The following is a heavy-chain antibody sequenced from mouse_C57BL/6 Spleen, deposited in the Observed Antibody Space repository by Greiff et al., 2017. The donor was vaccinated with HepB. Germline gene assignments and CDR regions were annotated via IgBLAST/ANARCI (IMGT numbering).Heavy chain of an antibody. CDR3: ARRGTVVAHWYFDV. D-gene: IGHD1-1*01. J-gene: IGHJ1*03. Sequence: QVQLQQSGPELVKPGASVKISCKASGYAFSSSWMNWVKQRPGKGLEWIGRIYPGDGDTNYNGKFKGKATLTADKSSSTAYMQLSSLTSEDSAVYFCARRGTVVAHWYFDVWGTGTTVTVSS. CDR1: GYAFSSSW. CDR2: IYPGDGDT. V-gene: IGHV1-82*01.